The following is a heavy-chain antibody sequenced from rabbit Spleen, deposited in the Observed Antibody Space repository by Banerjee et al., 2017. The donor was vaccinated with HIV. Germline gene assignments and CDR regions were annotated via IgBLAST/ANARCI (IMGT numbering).Heavy chain of an antibody. Sequence: QSLEESGGDLVKPGTSLTLTCTASGLDFTSSYWICWVRQAPGKGLEWIACIRTGSSGSTYYASWAKGRFTISKTSSTTVTLQMTSLTAADTATYFCARGEDDGGYLNYGMDLWGPGTLVTVS. CDR1: GLDFTSSYW. D-gene: IGHD2-1*01. CDR3: ARGEDDGGYLNYGMDL. CDR2: IRTGSSGST. J-gene: IGHJ6*01. V-gene: IGHV1S40*01.